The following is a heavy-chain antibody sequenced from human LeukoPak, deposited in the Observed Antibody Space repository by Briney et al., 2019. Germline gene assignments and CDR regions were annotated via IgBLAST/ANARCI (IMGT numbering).Heavy chain of an antibody. CDR1: GGTFSSYA. CDR3: ARVHFWSGYSCGMDV. V-gene: IGHV1-69*13. CDR2: IIPIFGTA. D-gene: IGHD3-3*02. J-gene: IGHJ6*02. Sequence: ASVKVSCKASGGTFSSYAISWVRQAPGQGLEWMGGIIPIFGTANYAQKFQGRVTITADESTSTAYMELSSLRSEDTAVYYCARVHFWSGYSCGMDVWGQGTTVTVSS.